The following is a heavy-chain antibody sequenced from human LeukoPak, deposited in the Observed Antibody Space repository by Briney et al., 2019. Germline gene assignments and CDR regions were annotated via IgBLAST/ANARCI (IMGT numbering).Heavy chain of an antibody. D-gene: IGHD3-10*01. Sequence: GGSLRLSCAASGFTFSSYAMSWVRQAPGKGLEWVSAISGSGGSTYYADSVKGRFTISRDNSKNTLYLQMNSLRAEDTAVYYCANFGSRVRGVTADYWGQGTLVTVSS. CDR1: GFTFSSYA. CDR3: ANFGSRVRGVTADY. CDR2: ISGSGGST. J-gene: IGHJ4*02. V-gene: IGHV3-23*01.